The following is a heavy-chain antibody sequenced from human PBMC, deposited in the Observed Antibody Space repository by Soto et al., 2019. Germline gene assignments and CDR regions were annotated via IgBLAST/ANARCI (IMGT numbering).Heavy chain of an antibody. J-gene: IGHJ6*02. CDR2: ISAYNGNT. D-gene: IGHD6-6*01. Sequence: QVQLVQSGGEVKKPGASVKVSCKTSGYSFTTYGISWVRQAPGQGLEWMGWISAYNGNTNYAQKLQGRVTMTRDTSTSTAYMELRSLRSDYTAVYYCAREGPSPYYYYGMDVCDQGSTVTVSS. V-gene: IGHV1-18*01. CDR1: GYSFTTYG. CDR3: AREGPSPYYYYGMDV.